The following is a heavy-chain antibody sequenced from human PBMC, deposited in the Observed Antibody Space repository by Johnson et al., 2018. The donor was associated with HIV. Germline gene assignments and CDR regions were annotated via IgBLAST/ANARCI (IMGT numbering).Heavy chain of an antibody. V-gene: IGHV3-7*01. CDR1: GFTFSSYW. J-gene: IGHJ3*02. D-gene: IGHD6-19*01. CDR2: INQAGSEK. CDR3: ARAFRGGWDAFDI. Sequence: VQLVESGGGLVQPGGSLRLSCAASGFTFSSYWMTWVRQAPGKGLEWVANINQAGSEKYSVDSVKGRFTISRHNAKNSLYLQMNSLRAEDTAVYYCARAFRGGWDAFDIWGQGTRVTVSS.